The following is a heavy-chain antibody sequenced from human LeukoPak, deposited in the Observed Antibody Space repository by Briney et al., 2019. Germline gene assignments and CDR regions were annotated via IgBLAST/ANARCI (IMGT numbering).Heavy chain of an antibody. CDR1: GFTFSTYW. Sequence: PGGSLRLSCAASGFTFSTYWMHWVRQAPGKGLVWVSRINSDGSRTSYADSVKGRFTISRDNAKNTLYLQMNSLRAEDTAVYYCARDRNRIAVAGTNWFGPWGQGTLVTVSS. D-gene: IGHD6-19*01. CDR2: INSDGSRT. V-gene: IGHV3-74*01. J-gene: IGHJ5*02. CDR3: ARDRNRIAVAGTNWFGP.